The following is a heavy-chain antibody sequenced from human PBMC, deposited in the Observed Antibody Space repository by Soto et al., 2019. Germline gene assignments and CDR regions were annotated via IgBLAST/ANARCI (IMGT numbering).Heavy chain of an antibody. V-gene: IGHV4-39*01. CDR1: GGSISSSSYY. D-gene: IGHD3-9*01. CDR2: IYYSGST. J-gene: IGHJ4*02. CDR3: ARLYYDILTGYSGGPYFDY. Sequence: PSETLSLTCTVSGGSISSSSYYWGWIRQPPGKGLEWIGSIYYSGSTYYNPSLKSRVTISVDTSKNQFSLKLSSVTAADTAVYYCARLYYDILTGYSGGPYFDYWGQGTLVTVSS.